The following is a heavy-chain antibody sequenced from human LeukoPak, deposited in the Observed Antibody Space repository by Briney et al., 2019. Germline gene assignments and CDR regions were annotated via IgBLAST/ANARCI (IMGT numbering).Heavy chain of an antibody. CDR2: ISTSGSST. V-gene: IGHV3-21*01. D-gene: IGHD4-17*01. CDR1: GFTFSSYA. CDR3: AREPGNNGDLDY. Sequence: GGSLRLSCAASGFTFSSYAMNWVRQAPGKGLEWVSSISTSGSSTFYADSMKGRFTISRDNAKSSLYLQMSSLRAEDTAVYYCAREPGNNGDLDYWGQGTLVTVSS. J-gene: IGHJ4*02.